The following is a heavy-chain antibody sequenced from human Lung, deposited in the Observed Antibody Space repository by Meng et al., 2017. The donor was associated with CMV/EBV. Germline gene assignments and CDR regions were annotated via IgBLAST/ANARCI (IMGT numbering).Heavy chain of an antibody. J-gene: IGHJ4*02. CDR1: GFTFSNYA. D-gene: IGHD3-22*01. CDR3: ARDRSYDSSGYLDY. Sequence: SLKISXAASGFTFSNYAMHWVRQAPGKGLEWVAVMSYDGSNKYYADSVKGRFTISRDNSKNTLYLQMNSLRAEDTAMYYCARDRSYDSSGYLDYWGQGTLVTVSS. V-gene: IGHV3-30-3*01. CDR2: MSYDGSNK.